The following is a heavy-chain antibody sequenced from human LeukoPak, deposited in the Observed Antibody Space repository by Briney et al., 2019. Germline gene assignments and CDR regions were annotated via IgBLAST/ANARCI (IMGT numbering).Heavy chain of an antibody. D-gene: IGHD5-24*01. CDR1: GFTFSSYA. CDR2: ISSSGGTT. V-gene: IGHV3-23*01. CDR3: ARDGDGYGDY. J-gene: IGHJ4*02. Sequence: GGSLRLSCAASGFTFSSYAMNWVRQAPGKGLEWVSVISSSGGTTYYSDSVKGRFIISRDNSKNTLYLQMNSLRAEDTAVYYCARDGDGYGDYWGQGTLVTVSS.